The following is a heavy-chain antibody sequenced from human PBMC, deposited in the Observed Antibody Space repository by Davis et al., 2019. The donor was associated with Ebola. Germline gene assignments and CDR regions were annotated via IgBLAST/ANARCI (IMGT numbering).Heavy chain of an antibody. CDR1: GFTFSQTH. CDR2: ISHDGRGL. J-gene: IGHJ5*02. V-gene: IGHV3-30*03. D-gene: IGHD3-22*01. Sequence: GESLKISCAASGFTFSQTHMHWVRQTPGKGLEWLALISHDGRGLVYGDSVKGRFTVSRENSQNTLYLQLNNLRPEDTAIYFCARERHSSGRAGCFDPWGQGTLVTVSS. CDR3: ARERHSSGRAGCFDP.